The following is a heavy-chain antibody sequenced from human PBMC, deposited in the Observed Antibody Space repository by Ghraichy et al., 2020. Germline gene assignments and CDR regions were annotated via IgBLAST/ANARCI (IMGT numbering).Heavy chain of an antibody. D-gene: IGHD6-19*01. CDR2: IRNSATTR. CDR3: TREGMGSGWEFDS. CDR1: GFRFSDYG. V-gene: IGHV3-48*02. J-gene: IGHJ4*02. Sequence: GESLNISCAASGFRFSDYGMNWVRQAPGKGLEWISHIRNSATTRYYAESVEGRFTISRDNVKNSVSLQMNSLKDEDTAVYYCTREGMGSGWEFDSWGQGILVTVSS.